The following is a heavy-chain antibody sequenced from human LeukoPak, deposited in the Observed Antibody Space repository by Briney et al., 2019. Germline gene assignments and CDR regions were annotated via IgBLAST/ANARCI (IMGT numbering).Heavy chain of an antibody. CDR3: ARYGDGYKLDY. D-gene: IGHD5-24*01. J-gene: IGHJ4*02. V-gene: IGHV4-59*01. CDR2: IYYSGST. CDR1: GGPISGYY. Sequence: PSETLSLTCTVSGGPISGYYWSWIRQPPGKGLEWIGYIYYSGSTNYNPSLRSRVTISGDTSKNQVSLKLSSVTAADTAVYYCARYGDGYKLDYWGQGTLVTVSS.